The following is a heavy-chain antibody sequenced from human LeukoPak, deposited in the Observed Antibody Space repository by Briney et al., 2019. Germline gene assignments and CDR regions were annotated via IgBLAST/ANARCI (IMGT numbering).Heavy chain of an antibody. D-gene: IGHD3-22*01. V-gene: IGHV3-30-3*01. CDR3: ARGALVVNDY. J-gene: IGHJ4*02. CDR1: EFTFSSYA. CDR2: ISYDGSNK. Sequence: GGSLRLSCAASEFTFSSYAMHWVRQAPGKGLEWVAVISYDGSNKYYADSVKGRFTISRDNSKNTLYLQMNSLRAEDTAVYYCARGALVVNDYWGQGTLVTVSS.